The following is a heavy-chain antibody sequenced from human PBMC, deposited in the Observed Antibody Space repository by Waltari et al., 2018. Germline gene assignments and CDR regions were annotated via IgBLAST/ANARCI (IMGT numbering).Heavy chain of an antibody. CDR1: GFNISIYS. J-gene: IGHJ4*02. CDR3: ARDNMSVDY. Sequence: EVQLVESGGGLVQTGGSLRRACAASGFNISIYSMNWVRQAPGKGTEWVSYISSSSSIIFFADSVKGRFTISRDNAKNSLYLQMNSLRAEDTAVYYCARDNMSVDYWGQGTLVTVSS. V-gene: IGHV3-48*01. CDR2: ISSSSSII.